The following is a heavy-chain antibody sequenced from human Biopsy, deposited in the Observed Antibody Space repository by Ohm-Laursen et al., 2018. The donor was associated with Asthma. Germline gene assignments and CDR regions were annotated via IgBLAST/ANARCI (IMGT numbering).Heavy chain of an antibody. CDR2: IKKDGSET. D-gene: IGHD2-2*01. CDR3: ARGGYCTSPTCPWGRYATDV. CDR1: GFTFNSCW. V-gene: IGHV3-7*01. Sequence: GSLRLSCTAAGFTFNSCWMSWVRQAPGKGLEWVADIKKDGSETYYVDSVKGRFTISRDNAKNSLYLHINSLRAEDTAVYYCARGGYCTSPTCPWGRYATDVWGQGTTVTVAS. J-gene: IGHJ6*02.